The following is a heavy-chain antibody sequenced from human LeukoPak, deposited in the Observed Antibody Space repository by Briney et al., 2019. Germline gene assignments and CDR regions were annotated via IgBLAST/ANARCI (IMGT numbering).Heavy chain of an antibody. Sequence: GGSLRLSCAASGFTFSDYYMNWVRQAPGKGLERVSSIRSSSSYIYYADSVKGRFTISRDNAKNSLYLQMNSLRAEDTAVYYCARDSAMIVVVLARYYYYGMDVWGQGTTVTVSS. CDR3: ARDSAMIVVVLARYYYYGMDV. J-gene: IGHJ6*02. D-gene: IGHD3-22*01. CDR2: IRSSSSYI. CDR1: GFTFSDYY. V-gene: IGHV3-21*01.